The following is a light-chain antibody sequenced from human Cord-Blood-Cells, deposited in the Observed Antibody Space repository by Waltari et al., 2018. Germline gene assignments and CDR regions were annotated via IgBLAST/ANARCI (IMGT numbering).Light chain of an antibody. J-gene: IGLJ1*01. Sequence: QSALTQPASVSGSPGQSITISCTGTSSDVGSYNLVTWYQHHPGKAPKLMIYEGSKRPSGVSNRFSGSKSGNTASLTISGLQAEDEADYYCCSYAGSSTFEVFGTGTKVTVL. CDR3: CSYAGSSTFEV. V-gene: IGLV2-23*03. CDR2: EGS. CDR1: SSDVGSYNL.